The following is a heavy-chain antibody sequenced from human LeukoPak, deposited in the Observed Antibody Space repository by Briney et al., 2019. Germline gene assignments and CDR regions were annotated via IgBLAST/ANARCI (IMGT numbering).Heavy chain of an antibody. CDR2: ISHSGTT. V-gene: IGHV4-31*03. CDR3: ARGDTFGSLDP. J-gene: IGHJ5*02. D-gene: IGHD2-15*01. CDR1: GVTISSGGNY. Sequence: PSETLCLTCTVSGVTISSGGNYWSWIRQHPGKGLEWFGYISHSGTTYYNPSLNSRFTITVNTTKNQFSLKLRPVTSAYRPVIYCARGDTFGSLDPWGQGTLVTVSS.